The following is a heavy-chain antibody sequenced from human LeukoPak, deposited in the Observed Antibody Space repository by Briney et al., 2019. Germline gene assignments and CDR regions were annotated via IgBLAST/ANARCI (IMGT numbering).Heavy chain of an antibody. CDR3: ARGPGHTYLVPSPLDGSGSKELDY. Sequence: ASVKVSCKASGGTFSSYAISWVRQAPGQGLEWMGRIIPILGIANYAQKFQGRVTITADKSTSTAYMELSSLRSEDTAVYYCARGPGHTYLVPSPLDGSGSKELDYWGQGTLVTVSS. CDR1: GGTFSSYA. V-gene: IGHV1-69*04. D-gene: IGHD3-10*01. J-gene: IGHJ4*02. CDR2: IIPILGIA.